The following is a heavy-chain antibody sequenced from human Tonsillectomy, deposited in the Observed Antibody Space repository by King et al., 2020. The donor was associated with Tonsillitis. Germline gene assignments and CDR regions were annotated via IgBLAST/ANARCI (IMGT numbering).Heavy chain of an antibody. CDR1: GFNFSSYG. CDR2: IWYDGSKK. D-gene: IGHD3-10*01. Sequence: QLVESGGDVVQPGRSLSPSCAAPGFNFSSYGMHWVRQAPGKGLEWVAVIWYDGSKKYYDDSAKGRFTISRDNSKNTLFLQMNRVTVEDTAVFYCARAGTYGSGRIQPLAIDYGGQGTLGPVS. J-gene: IGHJ4*02. CDR3: ARAGTYGSGRIQPLAIDY. V-gene: IGHV3-33*01.